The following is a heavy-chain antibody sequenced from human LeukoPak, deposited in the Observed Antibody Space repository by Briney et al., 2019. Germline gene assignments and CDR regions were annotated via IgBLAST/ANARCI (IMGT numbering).Heavy chain of an antibody. CDR1: GFTFSTYW. V-gene: IGHV3-74*01. CDR2: INNDATST. Sequence: AGGSLRLSCAASGFTFSTYWMHWVRQAPGKGLVWLSRINNDATSTTYTDSVKGRFTISRDNAENTLFLQMNSLRVDDTAVYYCARVTSSLKALDYWGQGTLVTVSS. J-gene: IGHJ4*02. CDR3: ARVTSSLKALDY. D-gene: IGHD6-6*01.